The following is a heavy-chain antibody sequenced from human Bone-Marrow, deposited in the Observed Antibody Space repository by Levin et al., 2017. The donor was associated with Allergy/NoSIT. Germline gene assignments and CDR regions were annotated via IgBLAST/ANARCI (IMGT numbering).Heavy chain of an antibody. J-gene: IGHJ4*02. CDR2: FFQSGGT. CDR1: GGSISSYY. Sequence: KASETLSLTCTVSGGSISSYYWNWIRQPPGKGLEWIGHFFQSGGTNYNPSLASRITISLDTSKNQISLKLTSVTAADTALYYCARGSSGYYAPLAFWGQGTLVTVSS. D-gene: IGHD6-19*01. V-gene: IGHV4-59*01. CDR3: ARGSSGYYAPLAF.